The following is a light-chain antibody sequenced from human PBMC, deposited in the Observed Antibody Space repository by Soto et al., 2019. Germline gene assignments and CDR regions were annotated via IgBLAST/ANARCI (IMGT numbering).Light chain of an antibody. CDR3: SSFAVSNSFV. CDR1: SNDVGGYNY. CDR2: EVN. V-gene: IGLV2-8*01. J-gene: IGLJ1*01. Sequence: PLSASVSTCLVVAILNKGTSNDVGGYNYVSWYQQHPGKAPKLMIYEVNKRPSGVPDRFSGSKSGNTASLTVSGLQAEDEADYYCSSFAVSNSFVFGTGTKVTVL.